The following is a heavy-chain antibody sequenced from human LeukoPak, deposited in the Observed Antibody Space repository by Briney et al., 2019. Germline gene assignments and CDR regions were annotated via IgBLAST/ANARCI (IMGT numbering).Heavy chain of an antibody. CDR2: ISSSSSYT. CDR3: ARAASRTVFDY. J-gene: IGHJ4*02. CDR1: GFTFSDYY. D-gene: IGHD1-14*01. Sequence: GSLRLSCAASGFTFSDYYMSWVRQAPGKGLEWVSYISSSSSYTNYADSVKGRFTISRDNAKNSLYLQMNSLRAEDTAVYYCARAASRTVFDYWGQGTLVTVSS. V-gene: IGHV3-11*06.